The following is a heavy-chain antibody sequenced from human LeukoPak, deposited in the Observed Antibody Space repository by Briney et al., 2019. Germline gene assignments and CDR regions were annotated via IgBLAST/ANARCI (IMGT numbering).Heavy chain of an antibody. Sequence: PSETLSLTCAVYGGSFSGYYWSWLRHPPGKGLEWLGEINHSGSNNYNPSLKSRVTISVDTSKNQFSLKLSSVAAANTAVYYCARGRKYQLLSWFDPWGQGNLVTVSS. CDR3: ARGRKYQLLSWFDP. CDR2: INHSGSN. V-gene: IGHV4-34*01. J-gene: IGHJ5*02. D-gene: IGHD2-2*01. CDR1: GGSFSGYY.